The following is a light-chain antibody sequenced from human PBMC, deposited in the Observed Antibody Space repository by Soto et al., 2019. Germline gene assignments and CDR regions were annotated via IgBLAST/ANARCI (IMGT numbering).Light chain of an antibody. CDR1: QSISSY. Sequence: DIQMTQSPSSLSASVGDRFTITCRASQSISSYLNCYQQKPGKAPKLLIYAASSLQSGVPSRFSGSGSGTDFTLTISSLQPEDFATYYCQQSYSTPPTFGGGTKVHIK. V-gene: IGKV1-39*01. J-gene: IGKJ4*01. CDR2: AAS. CDR3: QQSYSTPPT.